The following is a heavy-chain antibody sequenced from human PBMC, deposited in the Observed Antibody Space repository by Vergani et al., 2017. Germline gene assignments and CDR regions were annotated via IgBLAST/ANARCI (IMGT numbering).Heavy chain of an antibody. V-gene: IGHV3-48*03. CDR2: ISSSGSTI. CDR3: AKPITMVRGVFDY. J-gene: IGHJ4*02. D-gene: IGHD3-10*01. Sequence: EVQLVESGGGLVQPGGSLRLSCAASGFTFSSYEMNWVRQAPGKGLEWVSYISSSGSTIYYADSVKGRFTISRDNAKNSLYLQMNSLRAEGTAVYYCAKPITMVRGVFDYWGQGTLVTVSS. CDR1: GFTFSSYE.